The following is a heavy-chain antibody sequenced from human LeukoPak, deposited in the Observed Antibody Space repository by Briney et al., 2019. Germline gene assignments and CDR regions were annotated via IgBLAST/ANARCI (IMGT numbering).Heavy chain of an antibody. CDR1: GFTFRNFG. D-gene: IGHD4-11*01. Sequence: GGSLRLSCAASGFTFRNFGMHWVRQAPGKGLEWVAVIWYDGTDKYYADSVKGRFTISRDNSQNTLFLQMNSLRIDDTAVYYCARAPTYSDYGDYWGQGTLVTVSS. CDR2: IWYDGTDK. J-gene: IGHJ4*02. CDR3: ARAPTYSDYGDY. V-gene: IGHV3-33*01.